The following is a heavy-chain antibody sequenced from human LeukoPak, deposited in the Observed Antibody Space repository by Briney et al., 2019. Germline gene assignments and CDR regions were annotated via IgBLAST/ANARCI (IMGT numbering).Heavy chain of an antibody. CDR1: GFTFSSYS. V-gene: IGHV3-48*01. D-gene: IGHD3-22*01. CDR3: ARDLGYYYYDSSGYFDY. J-gene: IGHJ4*02. CDR2: IISSSSTI. Sequence: PGGSLRLSCAASGFTFSSYSMNWVRQAPGKGLEWVSYIISSSSTIYYADSVKGRFTISRDNAKNSLYLQMNSLRAEDTAVYYCARDLGYYYYDSSGYFDYWGQGTLVTVSS.